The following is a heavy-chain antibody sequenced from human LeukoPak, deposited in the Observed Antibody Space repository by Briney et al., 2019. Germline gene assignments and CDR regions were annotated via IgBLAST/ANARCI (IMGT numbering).Heavy chain of an antibody. D-gene: IGHD3-22*01. CDR1: GYSFTSYW. CDR2: IYPGDSDT. Sequence: GESLKISCKGSGYSFTSYWIGWVRQMPGKGLEWMGIIYPGDSDTRYSPSFQGQVTISADKSISTAYLQWSSLKASDTAMYYCATSIVVVITTHDAFDIWGQGTMVTVSS. J-gene: IGHJ3*02. V-gene: IGHV5-51*01. CDR3: ATSIVVVITTHDAFDI.